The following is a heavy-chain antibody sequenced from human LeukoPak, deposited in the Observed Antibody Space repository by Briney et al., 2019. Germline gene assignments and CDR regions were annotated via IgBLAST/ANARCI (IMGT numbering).Heavy chain of an antibody. V-gene: IGHV1-69*13. Sequence: SVTVSCKASGGTFSSYAISWARQAPGQGLEWMGGIIPIFGTANYAQKFQGRVTITAYESTSTAYMELSSLRSEDTAVYYCARSGSGSYYAIPYYFDYWGQGTLVTVSS. CDR2: IIPIFGTA. CDR1: GGTFSSYA. J-gene: IGHJ4*02. D-gene: IGHD3-10*01. CDR3: ARSGSGSYYAIPYYFDY.